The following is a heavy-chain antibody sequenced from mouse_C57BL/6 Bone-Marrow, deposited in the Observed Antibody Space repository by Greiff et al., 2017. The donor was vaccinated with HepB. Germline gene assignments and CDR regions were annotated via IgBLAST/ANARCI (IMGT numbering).Heavy chain of an antibody. V-gene: IGHV14-4*01. CDR3: TKTYCYGSSYDWFAY. J-gene: IGHJ3*01. CDR1: GFNIKDDY. CDR2: IDPENGDT. Sequence: EVQLQESGAELVRPGASVKLSCTASGFNIKDDYMHWVKQRPEQGLEWIGWIDPENGDTEYASKFQGKATITADTSSNTAYLQLSSLTSEDTAVYYCTKTYCYGSSYDWFAYWGQGTLVTVSA. D-gene: IGHD1-1*01.